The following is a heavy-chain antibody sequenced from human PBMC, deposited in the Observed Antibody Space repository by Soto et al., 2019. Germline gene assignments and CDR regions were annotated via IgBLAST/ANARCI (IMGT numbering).Heavy chain of an antibody. Sequence: SVKVSCKASGGTFSSYAISWVRQAPGQGLEWMGGIIPIFGTANYAQKFQGRVTITADESTSTAYMELSSLRSEDTAVYYCASPRSTYSYDSCGYYSRAFDYWG. V-gene: IGHV1-69*13. J-gene: IGHJ4*01. CDR2: IIPIFGTA. D-gene: IGHD3-22*01. CDR1: GGTFSSYA. CDR3: ASPRSTYSYDSCGYYSRAFDY.